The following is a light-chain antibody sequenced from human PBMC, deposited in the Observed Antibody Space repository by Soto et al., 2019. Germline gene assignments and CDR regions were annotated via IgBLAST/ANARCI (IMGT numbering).Light chain of an antibody. J-gene: IGKJ4*01. Sequence: IVLRQSPGTLSLSPGEGATLSCRASQSISGRYLAWYQHKSGQAPRLFIYGASKRAAGIPDRFSGTGSDTDFTLTISRLEPDDFAVYYCHQYAVSPLTFGGGTTVEIK. CDR1: QSISGRY. CDR2: GAS. V-gene: IGKV3-20*01. CDR3: HQYAVSPLT.